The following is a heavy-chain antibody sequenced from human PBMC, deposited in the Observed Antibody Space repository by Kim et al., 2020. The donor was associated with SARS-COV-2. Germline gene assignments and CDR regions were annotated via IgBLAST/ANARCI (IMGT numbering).Heavy chain of an antibody. V-gene: IGHV1-46*01. D-gene: IGHD3-10*01. CDR3: ASGGSGSYYASY. J-gene: IGHJ4*02. Sequence: SYARKFQGRVTMTRDTSTSTVYMELSSLRSEDTAVYYCASGGSGSYYASYWGQGTLVTVSS.